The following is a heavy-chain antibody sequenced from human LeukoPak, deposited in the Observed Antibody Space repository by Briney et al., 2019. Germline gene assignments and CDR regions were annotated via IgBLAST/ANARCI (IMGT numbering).Heavy chain of an antibody. CDR2: ISSNGGST. D-gene: IGHD3-16*01. CDR3: ARGWGSTDWYFDL. CDR1: GFTFSSYA. V-gene: IGHV3-64*02. J-gene: IGHJ2*01. Sequence: PGGSLRLSCAAPGFTFSSYAMHWVRQAPGKGLEYVSAISSNGGSTYYADSVKGRFTISRDNSKNTLYLQMGSLRAEDMAVYYCARGWGSTDWYFDLWGRGTLVTVSS.